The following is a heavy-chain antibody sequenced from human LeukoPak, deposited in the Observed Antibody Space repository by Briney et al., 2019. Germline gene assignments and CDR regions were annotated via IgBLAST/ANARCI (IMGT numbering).Heavy chain of an antibody. Sequence: SETLSLTCAVYGGSFSGYYWSWIRQPPGKGLEWIGEINHSGSTNYNPSLKSRVTISVDTSKNQFSLKLSSVTAADTAVYYCARGPTYYYDSSGKPLDSWGQGTLVPVSS. CDR1: GGSFSGYY. CDR2: INHSGST. CDR3: ARGPTYYYDSSGKPLDS. J-gene: IGHJ4*02. V-gene: IGHV4-34*01. D-gene: IGHD3-22*01.